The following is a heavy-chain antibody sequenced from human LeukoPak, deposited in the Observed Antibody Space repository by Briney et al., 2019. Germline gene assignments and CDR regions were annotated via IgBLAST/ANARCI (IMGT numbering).Heavy chain of an antibody. V-gene: IGHV3-15*01. J-gene: IGHJ4*02. CDR3: TTRLRYFDWTIYDFDY. CDR2: IKSKTDGGTT. Sequence: GGSLRLSCAASGFTFSSYSMNWVRQAPGKGLEWVGRIKSKTDGGTTDYAAPVKGRFTISRDDSKNTLYLQMNSLKTEDTAVYYCTTRLRYFDWTIYDFDYWGQGTLVTVSS. CDR1: GFTFSSYS. D-gene: IGHD3-9*01.